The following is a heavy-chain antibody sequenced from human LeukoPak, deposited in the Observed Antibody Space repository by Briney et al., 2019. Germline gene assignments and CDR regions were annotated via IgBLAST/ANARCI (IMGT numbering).Heavy chain of an antibody. CDR1: GGTFSSYA. Sequence: SVKVSCKASGGTFSSYAISWVRQAPGQGLEWMGRIIPILGIANYAQKFQGRVTITADKSTSTAYMELSSLRSEDTAVYYCARVAGSTYYYDSSGSWALDYWGQGTLVTVSS. CDR2: IIPILGIA. CDR3: ARVAGSTYYYDSSGSWALDY. V-gene: IGHV1-69*04. J-gene: IGHJ4*02. D-gene: IGHD3-22*01.